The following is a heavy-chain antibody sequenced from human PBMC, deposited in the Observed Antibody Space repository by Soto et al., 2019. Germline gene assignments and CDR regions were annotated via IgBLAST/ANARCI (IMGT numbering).Heavy chain of an antibody. V-gene: IGHV3-30*18. CDR2: VSFDSKNK. CDR3: AKESLESTYSYSGMDV. CDR1: GFSLDTYG. J-gene: IGHJ6*02. D-gene: IGHD4-4*01. Sequence: GGSLRLSCEASGFSLDTYGMHWVRQAPGKGLEWVAVVSFDSKNKYYIDSVEGRFTISRDNSKNMMYLQMDSLRREDTAVYYCAKESLESTYSYSGMDVWGPGTTVTVSS.